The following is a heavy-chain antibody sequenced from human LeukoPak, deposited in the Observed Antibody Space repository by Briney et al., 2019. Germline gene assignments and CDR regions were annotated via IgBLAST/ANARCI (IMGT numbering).Heavy chain of an antibody. J-gene: IGHJ5*02. Sequence: SETLSLTCTVSGYSISSDYYWGWIRPSPGKGLEWIGSIYRSGVTYSNPSLKSRVTISVDTSKNRFSLKMNSVTAADTAVYYCAREGTHTTTWYHWFDPWGQGTLVTVSS. CDR1: GYSISSDYY. V-gene: IGHV4-38-2*02. CDR2: IYRSGVT. D-gene: IGHD2-15*01. CDR3: AREGTHTTTWYHWFDP.